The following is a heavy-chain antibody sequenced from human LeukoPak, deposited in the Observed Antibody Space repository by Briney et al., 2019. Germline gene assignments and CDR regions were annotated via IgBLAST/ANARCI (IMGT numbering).Heavy chain of an antibody. CDR1: GGSISSSSYY. CDR2: IYYSGST. J-gene: IGHJ3*02. Sequence: SQTLSLTCTVPGGSISSSSYYWGWIRQPPGKGLEWIGYIYYSGSTNYNPSLKSRVTISVDTSKNQFSLKLSSVTAADTAVYYCARGTIAAAGSDAFDIWGQGTMVTVSS. V-gene: IGHV4-61*05. D-gene: IGHD6-13*01. CDR3: ARGTIAAAGSDAFDI.